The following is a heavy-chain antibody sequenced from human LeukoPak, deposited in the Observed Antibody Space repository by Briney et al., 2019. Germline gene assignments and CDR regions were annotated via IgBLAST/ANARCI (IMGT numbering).Heavy chain of an antibody. CDR3: ARDLRVVGSGAFDI. V-gene: IGHV4-59*01. Sequence: PSETLSLTCTVSGGSISSYYWSWIRQPPGKGLEFIGYISYSGSTNYNPSPKSRVTISVDTSKNQFSLKLSSVTAADTAVYYCARDLRVVGSGAFDIWGQGTMVTVSS. J-gene: IGHJ3*02. CDR1: GGSISSYY. D-gene: IGHD2-15*01. CDR2: ISYSGST.